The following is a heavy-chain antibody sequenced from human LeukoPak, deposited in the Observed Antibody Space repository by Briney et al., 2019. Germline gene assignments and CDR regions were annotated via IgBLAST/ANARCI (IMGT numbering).Heavy chain of an antibody. J-gene: IGHJ5*02. CDR1: GGSISSYY. D-gene: IGHD2-2*01. CDR3: ARDYCSSTSCWFDP. Sequence: PSETLSLTCTVSGGSISSYYWSWIRQPAGKGLEWIGRIYTSGSTNYNPSLKSRVTMSVDTSKDQFSLKLSSVTAADTAVYYCARDYCSSTSCWFDPWGQGTLVTVSS. V-gene: IGHV4-4*07. CDR2: IYTSGST.